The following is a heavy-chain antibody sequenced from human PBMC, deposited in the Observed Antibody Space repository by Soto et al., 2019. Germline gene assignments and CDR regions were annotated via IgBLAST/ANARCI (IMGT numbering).Heavy chain of an antibody. D-gene: IGHD3-10*01. J-gene: IGHJ4*02. Sequence: EVQLVESGGGVVQPGGSLRLACAASGFTFSSHWMTWVRQAPGKGLECVAYIKKDGSAKSNVDSVKGRFTISRDNDENSLFLEMNRLTAEDTAVYYCARKGYGSGALDSWGQGTRVSVSS. CDR1: GFTFSSHW. CDR3: ARKGYGSGALDS. CDR2: IKKDGSAK. V-gene: IGHV3-7*01.